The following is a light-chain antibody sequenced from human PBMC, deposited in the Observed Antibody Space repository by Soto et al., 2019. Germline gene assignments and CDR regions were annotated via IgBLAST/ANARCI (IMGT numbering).Light chain of an antibody. CDR1: QAIYNY. Sequence: DIQMTQSPSSLSASVGDRVTITCRASQAIYNYLAWYQQKPGKVPTVLISAASTLQSGVPSRFSGSGSGTDFTLTISSLQPEDVATYYCQKFSAVPTFGGGTKVEI. CDR2: AAS. J-gene: IGKJ4*01. CDR3: QKFSAVPT. V-gene: IGKV1-27*01.